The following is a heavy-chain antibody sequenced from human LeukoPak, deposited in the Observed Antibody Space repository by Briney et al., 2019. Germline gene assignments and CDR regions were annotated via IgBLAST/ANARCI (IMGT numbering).Heavy chain of an antibody. Sequence: SETLSLTCAVYGGSFSGYYWSWIRQRPGQGLEWIGEINHSGSTNYNPSLKSRVTISVDTSKNQFSLKLSSVTAADTAVYYCARGRIMIFGVVNREYYDYVDVWGKGTTVTVSS. CDR3: ARGRIMIFGVVNREYYDYVDV. V-gene: IGHV4-34*01. CDR1: GGSFSGYY. D-gene: IGHD3-3*01. J-gene: IGHJ6*03. CDR2: INHSGST.